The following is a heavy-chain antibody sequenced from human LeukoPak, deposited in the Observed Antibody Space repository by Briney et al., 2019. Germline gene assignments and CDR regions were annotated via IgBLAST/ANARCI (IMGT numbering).Heavy chain of an antibody. CDR3: AKDIGYSSSSHLFGY. CDR2: ISWNSGSI. J-gene: IGHJ4*02. CDR1: GFTFDDYA. Sequence: PGRSLRLSCAASGFTFDDYAMHWVRQAPGKGLEWVSGISWNSGSIGYADSVKGRFTISRDNAKNSLYLQMNSPRAEDTALYYCAKDIGYSSSSHLFGYWGQGTLVTVSS. D-gene: IGHD6-6*01. V-gene: IGHV3-9*01.